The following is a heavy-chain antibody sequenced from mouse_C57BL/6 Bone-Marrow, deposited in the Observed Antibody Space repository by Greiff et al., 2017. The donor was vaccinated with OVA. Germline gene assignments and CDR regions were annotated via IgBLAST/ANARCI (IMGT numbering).Heavy chain of an antibody. CDR2: ICWDDAK. CDR1: GFSLSTFGMG. J-gene: IGHJ3*01. CDR3: ARIDDGYAWFAY. V-gene: IGHV8-8*01. D-gene: IGHD2-3*01. Sequence: QVTLKESGPGILQPSPTLSLSCSFSGFSLSTFGMGVGWIRQPSGKGREWLAHICWDDAKYYNPALKRRITVSMDTSKNQVFLKIANVDTADTATYYCARIDDGYAWFAYWGQGTLVTVSA.